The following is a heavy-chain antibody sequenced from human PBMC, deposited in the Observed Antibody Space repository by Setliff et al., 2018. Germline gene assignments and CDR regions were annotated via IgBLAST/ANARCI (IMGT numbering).Heavy chain of an antibody. CDR3: ARAVVGYGDLYYFDC. V-gene: IGHV3-9*01. D-gene: IGHD4-17*01. J-gene: IGHJ4*02. CDR2: ISWNSGSI. Sequence: GGSLRLSCAASGFTFDDYAMHWVRQAPGRGLEWVSGISWNSGSIGYVDSVKGRFTISRDNAKNSMYLEMNSLRAEDTAFYYCARAVVGYGDLYYFDCWGQGTLVTVSS. CDR1: GFTFDDYA.